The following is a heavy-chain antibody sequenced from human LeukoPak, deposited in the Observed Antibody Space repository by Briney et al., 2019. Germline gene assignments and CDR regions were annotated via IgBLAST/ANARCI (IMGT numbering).Heavy chain of an antibody. J-gene: IGHJ5*02. D-gene: IGHD6-19*01. CDR1: GFTLDDYA. Sequence: GRSLRLSCAASGFTLDDYAMHWVRQAPGKGLEWVSGISWNSGSIGYADSVKGRFTISRDNAKNSLYLQMNSLRAEDTALYYCAKGSIAVAGIGWFDPWGQGTLVTVSS. V-gene: IGHV3-9*01. CDR3: AKGSIAVAGIGWFDP. CDR2: ISWNSGSI.